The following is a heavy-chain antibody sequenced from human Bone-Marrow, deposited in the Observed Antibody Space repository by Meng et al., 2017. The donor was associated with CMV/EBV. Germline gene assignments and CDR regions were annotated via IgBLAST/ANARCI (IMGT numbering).Heavy chain of an antibody. CDR1: GYTFTGYY. J-gene: IGHJ4*02. CDR2: INPNSGGT. V-gene: IGHV1-2*02. D-gene: IGHD3-3*01. CDR3: TRGYLTYYDFWSGYPHFDY. Sequence: ASVKVSCKASGYTFTGYYMYWVRQAPGQGLEWMGWINPNSGGTNYAQKFQGRVTMTRDSSISTAYMELSRLRSDDTALYFCTRGYLTYYDFWSGYPHFDYWGQGTLVTVSS.